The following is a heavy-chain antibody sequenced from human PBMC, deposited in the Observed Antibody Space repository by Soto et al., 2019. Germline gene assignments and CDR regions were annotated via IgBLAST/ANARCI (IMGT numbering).Heavy chain of an antibody. CDR3: ARDKITGLFDY. Sequence: PSETLSLTCTVSGGSMNNYIWTWIRQPPGTGLEWIGEINHSGSTNYNPSLKSRVTISVDTSKNQFSLKLTSVTAADTAVYYCARDKITGLFDYWGQGTLVTVSS. CDR2: INHSGST. D-gene: IGHD2-8*02. J-gene: IGHJ4*02. CDR1: GGSMNNYI. V-gene: IGHV4-34*01.